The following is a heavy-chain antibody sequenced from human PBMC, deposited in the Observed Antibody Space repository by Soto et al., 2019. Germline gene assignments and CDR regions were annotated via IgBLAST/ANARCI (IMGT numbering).Heavy chain of an antibody. V-gene: IGHV3-30*18. J-gene: IGHJ5*02. CDR1: GFAFSTYG. D-gene: IGHD2-21*01. CDR3: AKGFGALSDS. Sequence: QVHLVESGGGVVQPGRSLTISCVGSGFAFSTYGMHWVRQAPAKGLEWVALISYDGTDKYYEDSVKGRFSISRDNSKQTLSLQMDSLRPEDTAVYYCAKGFGALSDSWGQGTLVNVSS. CDR2: ISYDGTDK.